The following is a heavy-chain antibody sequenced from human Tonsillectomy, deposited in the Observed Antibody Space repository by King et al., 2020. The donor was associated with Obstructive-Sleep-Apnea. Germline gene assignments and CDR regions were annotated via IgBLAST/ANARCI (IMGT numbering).Heavy chain of an antibody. J-gene: IGHJ4*02. CDR3: ARAVKTYYYDSSGLDY. Sequence: QLQESGPGLVKPSQTLSLICTVSGGSISSGDYYWSWIRQPPGKGLEWIGYFYYSGSTYYNPSLKSRVTISIDTSKNRFSLKLSSVTAADTAVYFCARAVKTYYYDSSGLDYWGQGTLVTVSS. CDR1: GGSISSGDYY. D-gene: IGHD3-22*01. V-gene: IGHV4-30-4*01. CDR2: FYYSGST.